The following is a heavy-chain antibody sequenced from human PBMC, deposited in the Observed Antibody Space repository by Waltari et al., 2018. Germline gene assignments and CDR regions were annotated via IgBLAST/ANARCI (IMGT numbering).Heavy chain of an antibody. CDR2: ISTTSNTI. CDR3: ARDSSILDY. V-gene: IGHV3-48*01. Sequence: EVQVVESGGGLVQPGGSLRLSCAASGFTFSSYSLNWVRQAPGKGLEWVSYISTTSNTIYYADSERGRFTISRDNAKNSLFLQMNSLRAEDTAVYYCARDSSILDYWGQGTLVTVSS. CDR1: GFTFSSYS. J-gene: IGHJ4*02.